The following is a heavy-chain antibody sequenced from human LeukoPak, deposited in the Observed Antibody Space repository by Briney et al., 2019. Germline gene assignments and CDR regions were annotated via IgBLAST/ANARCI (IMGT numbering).Heavy chain of an antibody. CDR2: INHSGST. CDR1: GGSFSGYY. V-gene: IGHV4-34*01. CDR3: ARGSRGSGGSCYRN. D-gene: IGHD2-15*01. Sequence: PSETLSLTCAVYGGSFSGYYWSWIRQPPGKGLEWIGEINHSGSTNYSPSLKSRVTISVDTSKNQFSLKLSSVTAADTAVYYRARGSRGSGGSCYRNWGQGTLVTVSS. J-gene: IGHJ4*02.